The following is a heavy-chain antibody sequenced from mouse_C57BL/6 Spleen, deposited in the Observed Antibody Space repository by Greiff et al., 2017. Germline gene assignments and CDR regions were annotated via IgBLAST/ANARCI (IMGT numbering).Heavy chain of an antibody. CDR1: GYSFTDDN. Sequence: EVQLQESGPELVKPCASVKISCKASGYSFTDDNMYCLKQRIGKSHEWIGVIKPNYGTTSYNQKVKGKATLAVDQSSSTGYMQLKSMTSEDSAVYYCARGLIYDGYEFAYWGQGTLVTVSA. V-gene: IGHV1-39*01. CDR2: IKPNYGTT. CDR3: ARGLIYDGYEFAY. J-gene: IGHJ3*01. D-gene: IGHD2-3*01.